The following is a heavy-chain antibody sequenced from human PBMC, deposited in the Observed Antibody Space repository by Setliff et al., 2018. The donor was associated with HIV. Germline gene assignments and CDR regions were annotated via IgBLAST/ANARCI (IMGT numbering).Heavy chain of an antibody. V-gene: IGHV1-69*13. CDR3: ARGTWMQARWWFDS. CDR1: GYIFIRYY. J-gene: IGHJ5*01. Sequence: SVKVSCKTSGYIFIRYYIFWVRQAPGQGLEWMGGIIPILGTTNYAQKIQGRVKFSADESTGTAYMDLTRLRVDDTAIYYCARGTWMQARWWFDSWGQGTQVTVSS. CDR2: IIPILGTT. D-gene: IGHD5-18*01.